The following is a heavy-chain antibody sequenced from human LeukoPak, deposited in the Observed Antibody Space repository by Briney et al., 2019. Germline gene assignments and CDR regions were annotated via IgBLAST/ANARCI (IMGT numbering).Heavy chain of an antibody. V-gene: IGHV3-21*01. J-gene: IGHJ5*02. Sequence: GGSLRLSCAASEFTFSTYSMNWVRQAPGKGLEWVSSISSGSTYIYYADSVKGRFTISRDNAKNSLYLQMNSLRAEDTAVYYCARDNSVGDIAWWFDPWGQGTLVTVSS. CDR2: ISSGSTYI. D-gene: IGHD3-16*02. CDR1: EFTFSTYS. CDR3: ARDNSVGDIAWWFDP.